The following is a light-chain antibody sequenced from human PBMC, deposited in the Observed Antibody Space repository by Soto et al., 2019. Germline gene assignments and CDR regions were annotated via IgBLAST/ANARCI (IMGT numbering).Light chain of an antibody. CDR1: SSNIGSNT. V-gene: IGLV1-44*01. CDR3: ASWDDSLNVVV. J-gene: IGLJ2*01. CDR2: SNN. Sequence: QSVLTQPPSASGTPGQRVTISCSGSSSNIGSNTVHWYQQLPGTAPKLLISSNNQRPSGVPARFSGSKSGTSASLAISGLQSEDEADYDCASWDDSLNVVVFGGGTKLTVL.